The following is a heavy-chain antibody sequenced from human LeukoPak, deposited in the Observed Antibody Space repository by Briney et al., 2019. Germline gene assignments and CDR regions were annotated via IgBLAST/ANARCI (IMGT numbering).Heavy chain of an antibody. Sequence: ASVKVSCKASRGTFSSYAISWVRQAPGQGLEWMGRIIPSFHTTNNVQKFRGRVTITTEKSTSTAYMYQCRLRYEDTAVHYCATDIPGSSGYFNDAFDMWGQGTMVTVSS. J-gene: IGHJ3*02. D-gene: IGHD3-22*01. CDR3: ATDIPGSSGYFNDAFDM. CDR2: IIPSFHTT. V-gene: IGHV1-69*05. CDR1: RGTFSSYA.